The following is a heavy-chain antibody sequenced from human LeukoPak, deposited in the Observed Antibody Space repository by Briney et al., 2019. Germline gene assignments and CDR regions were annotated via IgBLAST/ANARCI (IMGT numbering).Heavy chain of an antibody. V-gene: IGHV3-64*01. Sequence: GGSLRLSCAASGFTFSSYAMHWVRQAPGKGLEYVSTISSNGGSTYYANSVKGRFTISRDNSKNTLYLQMGSLRAEDMAVYYCARSGSRPYRGQGTLVTVSS. CDR3: ARSGSRPY. J-gene: IGHJ4*02. CDR1: GFTFSSYA. CDR2: ISSNGGST.